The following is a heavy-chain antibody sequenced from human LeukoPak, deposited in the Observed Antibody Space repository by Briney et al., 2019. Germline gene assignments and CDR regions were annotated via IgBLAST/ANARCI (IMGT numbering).Heavy chain of an antibody. CDR3: AIRNEYSGYALDY. CDR1: GGSFSGYY. Sequence: SETLSLTCAVYGGSFSGYYWSWIRQPPGKGLEWIGEINHSGSTNYNPSLKSRVTISVDTSKNQFSLKLSSVTAADAAVYYCAIRNEYSGYALDYWGQGTLVTVSS. J-gene: IGHJ4*02. D-gene: IGHD5-12*01. V-gene: IGHV4-34*01. CDR2: INHSGST.